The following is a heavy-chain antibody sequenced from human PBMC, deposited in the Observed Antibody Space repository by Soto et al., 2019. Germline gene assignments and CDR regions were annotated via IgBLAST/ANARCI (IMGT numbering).Heavy chain of an antibody. CDR3: ARTEGFSGFDPLQY. CDR1: GGSFSDYY. D-gene: IGHD5-12*01. J-gene: IGHJ4*02. V-gene: IGHV4-34*01. Sequence: SETLSLTCAVSGGSFSDYYWTWIRQSPGKGLEWIGETNRRGSVNSNPSLESRVTMSVDTSKNQFSLKLTSVTAADTAVYYCARTEGFSGFDPLQYWGQGTLVTVSS. CDR2: TNRRGSV.